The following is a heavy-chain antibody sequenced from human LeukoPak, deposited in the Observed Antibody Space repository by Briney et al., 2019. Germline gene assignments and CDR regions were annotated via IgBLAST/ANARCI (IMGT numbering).Heavy chain of an antibody. CDR2: IYSGGST. D-gene: IGHD4-17*01. Sequence: GGSLRVSCAASGFTVSSNYMSWVRQAPGKGLEWVSVIYSGGSTYYADSLKGRFTISRDNSKNALYLQMNSLRAEDTAVYYCAKVPRLTTGYWGQALPATVSS. V-gene: IGHV3-53*01. J-gene: IGHJ1*01. CDR3: AKVPRLTTGY. CDR1: GFTVSSNY.